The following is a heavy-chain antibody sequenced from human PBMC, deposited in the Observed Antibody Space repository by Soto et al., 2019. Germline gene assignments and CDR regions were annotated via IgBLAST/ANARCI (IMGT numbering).Heavy chain of an antibody. Sequence: QVQLVQSGAEVKKPGASVKVSCKASGYTFTSYGISWVRQAPGQGLEWMGWISAYNGNTNYAQKLQGRVTMTTDTSTSTVYMELRSLRSDDTAVYYCARGDDSSGYYYYAAFDIWGQGTMVTVSS. CDR3: ARGDDSSGYYYYAAFDI. CDR1: GYTFTSYG. D-gene: IGHD3-22*01. V-gene: IGHV1-18*01. J-gene: IGHJ3*02. CDR2: ISAYNGNT.